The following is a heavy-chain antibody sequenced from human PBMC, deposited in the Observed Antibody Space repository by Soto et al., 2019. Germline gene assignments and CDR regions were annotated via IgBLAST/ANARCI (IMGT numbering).Heavy chain of an antibody. CDR1: GFTFNNYG. CDR2: ISGSGGST. D-gene: IGHD3-10*01. Sequence: EEQLLESGGGLVQPGGSLRLSCATSGFTFNNYGMGWVRQAPGKGLEWVSGISGSGGSTYYADSVKGPFTISSDNSKNTLYLQMNSLSADDTAVYYWAGAMVRTVTHVCYFDYWGQGTLVTVSS. V-gene: IGHV3-23*01. J-gene: IGHJ4*02. CDR3: AGAMVRTVTHVCYFDY.